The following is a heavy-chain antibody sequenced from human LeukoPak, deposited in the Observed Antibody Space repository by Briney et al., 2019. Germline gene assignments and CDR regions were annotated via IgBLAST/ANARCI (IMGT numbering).Heavy chain of an antibody. D-gene: IGHD2/OR15-2a*01. CDR2: INPDGSQT. J-gene: IGHJ4*02. V-gene: IGHV3-7*01. CDR1: GFTFSSYW. Sequence: GGSLRLSCAASGFTFSSYWMIWIRQAPGKGLEWVAIINPDGSQTSHVDSVEGRFTISRDNAKNSLFLQMNSLRAEDTALYYCAGGNRGSFDYWGQGTMVTVSS. CDR3: AGGNRGSFDY.